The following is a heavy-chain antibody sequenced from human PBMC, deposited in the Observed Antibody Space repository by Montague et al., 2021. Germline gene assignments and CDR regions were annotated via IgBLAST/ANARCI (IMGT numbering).Heavy chain of an antibody. CDR3: VKDTRDYYPDF. CDR1: GFIFNNYV. CDR2: INGNSINI. D-gene: IGHD3-3*01. Sequence: SLRLSCAASGFIFNNYVMNWVRQAPGKGLEWVSGINGNSINIDYADSVKGRFTISRGNAKNSLYLQMNCLRAEDTAFYYCVKDTRDYYPDFWGQGILVTVSS. J-gene: IGHJ4*02. V-gene: IGHV3-9*01.